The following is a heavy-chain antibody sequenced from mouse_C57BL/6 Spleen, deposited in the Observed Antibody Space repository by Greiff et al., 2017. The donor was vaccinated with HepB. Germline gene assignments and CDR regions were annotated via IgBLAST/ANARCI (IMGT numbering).Heavy chain of an antibody. CDR2: IDPANGNT. Sequence: EVKLVESVAELVRPGASVKLSCTASGFNIKNTYMHWVKQRPEQGLEWIGRIDPANGNTKYAPKFQGKATITADTSSNTAYLQLSSLTSEDTAIYYCARHYSKRYYFDYWGQGTTLTVSS. J-gene: IGHJ2*01. V-gene: IGHV14-3*01. D-gene: IGHD2-5*01. CDR3: ARHYSKRYYFDY. CDR1: GFNIKNTY.